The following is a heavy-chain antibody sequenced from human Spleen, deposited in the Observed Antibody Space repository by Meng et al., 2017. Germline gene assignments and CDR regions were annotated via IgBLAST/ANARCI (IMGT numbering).Heavy chain of an antibody. J-gene: IGHJ4*02. V-gene: IGHV3-23*01. CDR1: GFTFSSYA. CDR3: ARDVGLVMFDY. Sequence: GESLKISCATSGFTFSSYAMAWFRQAPTKGLEWVSTTSSDGANKHYAASVEGRFTISRDNSKNVLYLQMNSLTAEDTAVYYCARDVGLVMFDYWGQGTLVTVSS. CDR2: TSSDGANK. D-gene: IGHD3/OR15-3a*01.